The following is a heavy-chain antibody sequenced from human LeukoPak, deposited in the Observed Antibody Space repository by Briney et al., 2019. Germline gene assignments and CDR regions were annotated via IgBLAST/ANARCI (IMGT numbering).Heavy chain of an antibody. V-gene: IGHV1-18*01. CDR3: ARAGLLWFGELLGAFDI. CDR1: GYTFTSYG. J-gene: IGHJ3*02. CDR2: ISAYNGNT. D-gene: IGHD3-10*01. Sequence: GASVKVSCKASGYTFTSYGISWVRQAPGQGLDWMGWISAYNGNTNYAQKLQGRVTMTTDTSTSTAYMELRSLRSDDTAVYYCARAGLLWFGELLGAFDIWGQGTMVTVSS.